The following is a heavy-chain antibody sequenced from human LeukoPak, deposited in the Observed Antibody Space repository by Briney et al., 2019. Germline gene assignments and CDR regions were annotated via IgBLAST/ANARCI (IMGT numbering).Heavy chain of an antibody. CDR2: INHSGST. Sequence: SETLSLTCAVYGGSFSGYYWSWIRQPPGKGLEWIGEINHSGSTNYNPSLKSRVTIPVDTSKNQFSLKLSSVTAADTAVYYCARSSLVTARGSLFQHWGQGTLVTVSS. D-gene: IGHD2-21*02. CDR3: ARSSLVTARGSLFQH. CDR1: GGSFSGYY. V-gene: IGHV4-34*01. J-gene: IGHJ1*01.